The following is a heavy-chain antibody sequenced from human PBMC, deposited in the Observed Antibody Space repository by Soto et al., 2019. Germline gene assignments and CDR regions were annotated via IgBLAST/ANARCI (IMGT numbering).Heavy chain of an antibody. Sequence: PSQTLSLTCTFSGFSLSTSGMCVSWIRQPPGKALEWLALIDWDDDKYYSTSLKTRLTISKDTSKNQVVLTMTNMDPVDTATYYCARERLSYYDSSGSDYWGQGTLVTVSS. CDR2: IDWDDDK. CDR1: GFSLSTSGMC. J-gene: IGHJ4*02. D-gene: IGHD3-22*01. V-gene: IGHV2-70*01. CDR3: ARERLSYYDSSGSDY.